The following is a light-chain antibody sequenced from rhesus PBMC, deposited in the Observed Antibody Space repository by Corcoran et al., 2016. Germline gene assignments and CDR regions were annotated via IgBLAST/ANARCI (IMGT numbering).Light chain of an antibody. J-gene: IGKJ3*01. V-gene: IGKV3-10*01. CDR1: QSVSSY. Sequence: QVILTQSPATLSLSPGERATLSCRASQSVSSYLAWYQQKPGQAPRLLIYGASSRATGIPDRFSGSGSGTDFTLTIRSLEPEDVGVYHCYQHSSGFTFGPGTKLDIK. CDR2: GAS. CDR3: YQHSSGFT.